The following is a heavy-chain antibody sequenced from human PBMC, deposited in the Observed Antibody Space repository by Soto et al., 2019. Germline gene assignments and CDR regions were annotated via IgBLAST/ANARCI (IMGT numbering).Heavy chain of an antibody. CDR3: ARDSMGFDY. CDR1: GFTFGYYA. CDR2: ISYDGTSN. J-gene: IGHJ4*02. Sequence: PGGSLRLSCAASGFTFGYYAMHWVRQAPGKGLEWMSFISYDGTSNNDADSVKGRFTIPRDNSKNTLYLQMNSLRPEDTAVYYCARDSMGFDYWGQGTLVTVSS. V-gene: IGHV3-30-3*01. D-gene: IGHD3-10*01.